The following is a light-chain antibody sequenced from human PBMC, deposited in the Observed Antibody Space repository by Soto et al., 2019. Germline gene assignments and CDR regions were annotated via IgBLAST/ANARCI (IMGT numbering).Light chain of an antibody. CDR1: QSVSSSF. Sequence: EIVLTQSPGTLSLSPGERATLSCRASQSVSSSFLAWYQQKPGQAPRLLIYGASSRATGISDRFSGSGSGTDFTLTISRLEPEDFAVYYCQQYGSSPPWTFGKGTKVEIK. J-gene: IGKJ1*01. V-gene: IGKV3-20*01. CDR2: GAS. CDR3: QQYGSSPPWT.